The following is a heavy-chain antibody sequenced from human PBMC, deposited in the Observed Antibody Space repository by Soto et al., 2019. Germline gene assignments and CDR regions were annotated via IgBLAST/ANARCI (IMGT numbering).Heavy chain of an antibody. CDR2: IYHSGST. V-gene: IGHV4-31*01. Sequence: QVQLQESGPGLVKPSQTLSLTCTVSGGSINIGGFYWSWVRQHPGKGLEWIGYIYHSGSTYYNPSLKSLVTISEDTSKNQFSLSLSSVTAADTAVYYCAGRGFSYGGGYFDLWGRGTLVTVSS. J-gene: IGHJ2*01. CDR1: GGSINIGGFY. D-gene: IGHD5-18*01. CDR3: AGRGFSYGGGYFDL.